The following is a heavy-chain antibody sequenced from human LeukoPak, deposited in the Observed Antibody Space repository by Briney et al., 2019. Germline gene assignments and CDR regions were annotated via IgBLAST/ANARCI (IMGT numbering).Heavy chain of an antibody. Sequence: PGGSLRLSCAASGFTFSSYGVHWVRQAPGKGLEWVAFIRYDGSNKYYADSVKGRFTISRDNSKNTLYLQMNSLRAEDTAVYYCAKDRFAGGSTSSSYAFDIWGQGTMVTVSS. CDR3: AKDRFAGGSTSSSYAFDI. V-gene: IGHV3-30*02. CDR2: IRYDGSNK. J-gene: IGHJ3*02. CDR1: GFTFSSYG. D-gene: IGHD2-2*01.